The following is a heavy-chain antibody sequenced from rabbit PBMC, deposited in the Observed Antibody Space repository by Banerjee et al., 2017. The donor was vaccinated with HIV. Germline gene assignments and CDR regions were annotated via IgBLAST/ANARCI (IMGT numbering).Heavy chain of an antibody. CDR1: GFDFSSYG. J-gene: IGHJ2*01. CDR2: ITYGGSA. Sequence: QSLEESGGGLVQPGGSLKLSCKASGFDFSSYGVSWVRQAPGKGLEWIGYITYGGSAYYASWVKGRFTISRDNAQNTVSLQLNSLTAADTATYFCARTCYNYGAGHADSFDPWGQGTLVTVS. V-gene: IGHV1S28*01. D-gene: IGHD6-1*01. CDR3: ARTCYNYGAGHADSFDP.